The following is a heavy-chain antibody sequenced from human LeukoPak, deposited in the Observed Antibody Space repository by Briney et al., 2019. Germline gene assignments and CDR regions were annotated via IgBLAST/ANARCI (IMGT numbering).Heavy chain of an antibody. CDR1: GVSISSSNSY. V-gene: IGHV4-39*07. J-gene: IGHJ4*02. D-gene: IGHD6-6*01. CDR3: AGDSSSRPFDY. Sequence: PSETLSLTCTVSGVSISSSNSYWGWIRQPPGKGLEWIGSIYYSGSTYYNPSLKSRVTISVDTSKNQFSLKLSSVTAADTAVYYCAGDSSSRPFDYWGQGTLVTVSS. CDR2: IYYSGST.